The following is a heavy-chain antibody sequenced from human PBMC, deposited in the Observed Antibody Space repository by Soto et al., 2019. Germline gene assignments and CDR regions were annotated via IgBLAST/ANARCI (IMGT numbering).Heavy chain of an antibody. CDR1: SGSISSSNYY. Sequence: PSETLSLTCSISSGSISSSNYYWGWIRQPPGKGLEWIGSIYYRGRTYYNPSLKSRVTMSVDTSKNQFSLKLTSVTAADTAVFYCARHVSGRAATPLNYYYGVDVWGQGTTVTVSS. V-gene: IGHV4-39*01. J-gene: IGHJ6*02. CDR3: ARHVSGRAATPLNYYYGVDV. D-gene: IGHD6-13*01. CDR2: IYYRGRT.